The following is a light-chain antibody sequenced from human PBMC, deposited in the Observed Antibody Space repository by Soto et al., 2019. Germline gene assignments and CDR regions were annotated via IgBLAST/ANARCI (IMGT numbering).Light chain of an antibody. CDR3: QSYDGSLGGSVV. CDR1: SSNIGAGYG. Sequence: VVTQPPSVSGAPGQRVTISCTGSSSNIGAGYGVYWYQQLPGTAPKLLIYDNNNRPSGVPDRFSGSRSGTSASLAITGLQAEDEADYYCQSYDGSLGGSVVFGGGTQLTVL. CDR2: DNN. J-gene: IGLJ2*01. V-gene: IGLV1-40*01.